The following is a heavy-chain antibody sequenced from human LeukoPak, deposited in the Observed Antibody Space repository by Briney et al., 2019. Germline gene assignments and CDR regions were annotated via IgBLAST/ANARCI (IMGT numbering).Heavy chain of an antibody. D-gene: IGHD6-19*01. J-gene: IGHJ4*02. CDR3: ARDWSGYSSGWYGDY. CDR1: GYTFTGYY. CDR2: INPNSGGT. V-gene: IGHV1-2*02. Sequence: GASVKVSCKASGYTFTGYYMRWVRQAPGQGLEWMGWINPNSGGTNYAQKFQGRVTMTRDTSISTAYMELSRLRSDDTAVYYCARDWSGYSSGWYGDYWGQGTLVTVSS.